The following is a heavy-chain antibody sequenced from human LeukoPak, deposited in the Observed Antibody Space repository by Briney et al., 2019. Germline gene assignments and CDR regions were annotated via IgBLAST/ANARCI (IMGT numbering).Heavy chain of an antibody. CDR3: ARLKQQLVRLLSRDTTYYYYYYMDV. CDR2: ITRSSNYI. CDR1: GFTFSSYS. Sequence: PGGSLRLSCVASGFTFSSYSMNWVRQAPGKGLEWVSSITRSSNYIYYADSVKGRFTISRDNAKNSLYLQMNSLRAEDTAVYYCARLKQQLVRLLSRDTTYYYYYYMDVWGKGTTVTISS. J-gene: IGHJ6*03. D-gene: IGHD6-13*01. V-gene: IGHV3-21*01.